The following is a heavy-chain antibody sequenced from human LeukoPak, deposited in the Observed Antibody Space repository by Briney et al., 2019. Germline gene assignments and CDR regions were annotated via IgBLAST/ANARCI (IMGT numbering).Heavy chain of an antibody. Sequence: GGSLRLSCAASGFTFRSYAMHWVRQAPGKGLEYVSAISSNGGSTYYANSVKGRFTISRDNSKNTLYLQMGSLRAEDVAVYYCARSKGYCSSTSCYYFDYWGQGTLVTVSS. V-gene: IGHV3-64*01. J-gene: IGHJ4*02. CDR3: ARSKGYCSSTSCYYFDY. CDR1: GFTFRSYA. CDR2: ISSNGGST. D-gene: IGHD2-2*01.